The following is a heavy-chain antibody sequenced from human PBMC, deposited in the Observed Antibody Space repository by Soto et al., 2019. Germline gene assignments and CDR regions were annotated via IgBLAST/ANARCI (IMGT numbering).Heavy chain of an antibody. CDR1: GFTFSSYA. Sequence: QVQLVESGGGVVQPGRSLRLSCAASGFTFSSYAMHWVRQAPGKGLEWVAVISYDGSNKYYADSVKGRFTISRDNSKNTLYLQMNSLRAEDTAVYYCARETAAIRGGYNWFDPWGQGTLVTVSS. V-gene: IGHV3-30-3*01. CDR3: ARETAAIRGGYNWFDP. D-gene: IGHD2-2*02. J-gene: IGHJ5*02. CDR2: ISYDGSNK.